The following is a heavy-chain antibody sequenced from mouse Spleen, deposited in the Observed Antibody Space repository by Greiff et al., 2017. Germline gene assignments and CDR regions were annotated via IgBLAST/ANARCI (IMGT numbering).Heavy chain of an antibody. V-gene: IGHV1-69*01. CDR3: ARDYYGSGARYFDV. Sequence: QVQLQQPGAELVMPGASVKLSCKASGYTFTSYGMHWVKQRPGQGLEWIGEIDPSDSYTNYNQKFKGKATLTVDKSSSTAYMQLSSLTSEDSAVYYCARDYYGSGARYFDVWGTGTTVTVSS. CDR1: GYTFTSYG. D-gene: IGHD1-1*01. CDR2: IDPSDSYT. J-gene: IGHJ1*03.